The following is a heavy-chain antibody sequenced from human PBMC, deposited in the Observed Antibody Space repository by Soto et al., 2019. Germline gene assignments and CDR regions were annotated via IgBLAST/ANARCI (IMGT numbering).Heavy chain of an antibody. CDR2: ISGSGGST. CDR1: GFTFSSYA. Sequence: EVQLLESGGGLVQPGGSLRLSCAASGFTFSSYAMSWVRQAPGKGLEWVSAISGSGGSTYYADSVKGRFTISRDNSKNTLYMQVNSLRAEDTAVYYCAKEGGCSGSSLFYFDYWGQGTLVTVSS. CDR3: AKEGGCSGSSLFYFDY. V-gene: IGHV3-23*01. J-gene: IGHJ4*02. D-gene: IGHD1-26*01.